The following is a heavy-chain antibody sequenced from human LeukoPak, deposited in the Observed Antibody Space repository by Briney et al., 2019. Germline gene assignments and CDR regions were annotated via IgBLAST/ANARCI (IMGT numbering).Heavy chain of an antibody. Sequence: PGGSLRLSCAASGFTFSSYGVHWVRQAPGKGLEWVAFIRYDGSNKYYADSVKGRFTISRDNSKNTLYLQMNSLRAEDTAVYYCAKDKRVVGATTGPYYFDYWGQGTLVTVSS. V-gene: IGHV3-30*02. J-gene: IGHJ4*02. CDR1: GFTFSSYG. D-gene: IGHD1-26*01. CDR3: AKDKRVVGATTGPYYFDY. CDR2: IRYDGSNK.